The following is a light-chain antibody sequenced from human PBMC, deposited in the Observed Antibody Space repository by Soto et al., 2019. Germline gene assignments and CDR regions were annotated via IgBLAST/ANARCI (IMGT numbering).Light chain of an antibody. CDR2: EDT. Sequence: QSALTQPASVSGSPGQSITISCTGSSSDVGAYTSVSWYQQHPGKAPKLMIYEDTKRPSGVSNHFSGSKSGNTASLTISGLQAEDEADYYCSSYALISTYVFGTGTKVTVL. CDR1: SSDVGAYTS. J-gene: IGLJ1*01. V-gene: IGLV2-23*01. CDR3: SSYALISTYV.